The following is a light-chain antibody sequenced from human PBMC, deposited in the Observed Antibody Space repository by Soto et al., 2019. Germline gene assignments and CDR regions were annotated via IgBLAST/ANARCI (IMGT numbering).Light chain of an antibody. CDR1: TSDVGGYNY. CDR3: CSYTASTIYV. CDR2: EVN. J-gene: IGLJ1*01. V-gene: IGLV2-8*01. Sequence: QSVLTQPPSASGSPGQSVTISCTGTTSDVGGYNYVSWYQQRPGQAPKVIIYEVNKRPSGVPDRFSGSKSGNTASLTVSGLQPDDEADYFCCSYTASTIYVFGTGTKLTVL.